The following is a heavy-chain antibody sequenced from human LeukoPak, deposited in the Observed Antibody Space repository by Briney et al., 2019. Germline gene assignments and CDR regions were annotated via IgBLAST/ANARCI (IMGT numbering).Heavy chain of an antibody. CDR1: GFTFSSYW. Sequence: GESLRLSCAASGFTFSSYWMHWVRQALGKGLMWVSRINNDGSGTVYADSVEGRFTISRDNAKNTVYLQMNSLRADDTAVYYCVRGLLGPDYWGQGTQVTVSS. CDR2: INNDGSGT. D-gene: IGHD7-27*01. CDR3: VRGLLGPDY. V-gene: IGHV3-74*01. J-gene: IGHJ4*02.